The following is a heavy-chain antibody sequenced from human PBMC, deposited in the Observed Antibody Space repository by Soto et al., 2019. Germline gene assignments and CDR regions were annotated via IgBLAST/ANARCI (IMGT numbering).Heavy chain of an antibody. CDR2: ISGRGGNT. CDR1: GFTFSSYA. Sequence: GGSLRLSCAASGFTFSSYAMSWVRQAPGKGLEWVSAISGRGGNTYYADSVKGRFTISRDNSKNTLYLQMNSLSAEDTAVYYCAKDQTSSYYDFWSGQYIYGMDVWGQGTTVTVSS. CDR3: AKDQTSSYYDFWSGQYIYGMDV. J-gene: IGHJ6*02. V-gene: IGHV3-23*01. D-gene: IGHD3-3*01.